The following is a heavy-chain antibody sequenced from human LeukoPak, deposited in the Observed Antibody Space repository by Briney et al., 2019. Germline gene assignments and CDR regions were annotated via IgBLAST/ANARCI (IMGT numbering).Heavy chain of an antibody. CDR1: GGSISSYY. Sequence: SETLSLTCTVFGGSISSYYWSWIRQPPGKGLEWIGYIYYSGSTNYNPSLKSRVTISVDTFKNQFSLKLSSVTAADTAVYYCARLHDDPWGQGTLVTVSS. J-gene: IGHJ5*02. CDR3: ARLHDDP. CDR2: IYYSGST. V-gene: IGHV4-59*08.